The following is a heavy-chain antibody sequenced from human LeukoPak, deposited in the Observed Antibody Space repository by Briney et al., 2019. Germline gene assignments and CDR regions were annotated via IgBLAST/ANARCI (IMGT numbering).Heavy chain of an antibody. J-gene: IGHJ3*02. Sequence: GGSLRLSCAASGFTFSSYAMSWVRQAPGKGLEWVSGISGSGGSTYYADSVKGRFTISRDNSKNTLYLQMNSLRAEDTAVYYCAKHFYTGGYDWSDAFDIWGQGTMVTVSS. D-gene: IGHD5-12*01. CDR2: ISGSGGST. CDR3: AKHFYTGGYDWSDAFDI. V-gene: IGHV3-23*01. CDR1: GFTFSSYA.